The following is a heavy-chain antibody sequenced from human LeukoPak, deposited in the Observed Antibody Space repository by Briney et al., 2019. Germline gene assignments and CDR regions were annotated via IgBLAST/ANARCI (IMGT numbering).Heavy chain of an antibody. D-gene: IGHD3-22*01. CDR3: ARQPYYYDSSGYSSDYYYYGMDV. V-gene: IGHV3-33*01. J-gene: IGHJ6*02. CDR1: GFTFSSYG. CDR2: IWYDGSNK. Sequence: GGSLRLSCAASGFTFSSYGMHWVRQAPGKGLEWVAVIWYDGSNKYYADSVKGRFTISRDNSKNTLYLQMNSLRAEDTAVYYCARQPYYYDSSGYSSDYYYYGMDVWGQGTTVTVSS.